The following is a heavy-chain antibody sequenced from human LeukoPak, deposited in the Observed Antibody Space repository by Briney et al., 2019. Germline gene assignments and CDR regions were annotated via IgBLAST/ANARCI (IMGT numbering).Heavy chain of an antibody. CDR1: GGSFSGYY. J-gene: IGHJ4*02. Sequence: PSETLSLTCAVYGGSFSGYYWSWIRQPPGKGLEWIGEINHSGSTNYNPSLKSRVTTSVDTSKNQFSLKLSSVTAADTAVYYCARHEGGNGVVYWGQGTLVTVSS. CDR2: INHSGST. V-gene: IGHV4-34*01. CDR3: ARHEGGNGVVY. D-gene: IGHD4-23*01.